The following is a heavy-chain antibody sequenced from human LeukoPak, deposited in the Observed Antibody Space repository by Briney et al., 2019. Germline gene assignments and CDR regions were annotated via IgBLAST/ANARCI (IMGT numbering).Heavy chain of an antibody. CDR2: INHSGST. CDR3: ARGAFRGLNYFDY. CDR1: GGSISSSNW. V-gene: IGHV4-4*02. D-gene: IGHD2/OR15-2a*01. J-gene: IGHJ4*02. Sequence: SGTLSLTCAVSGGSISSSNWWSWVRQPPGKGLEWIGEINHSGSTNYNPSLKSRVTISVDTSKNQFSLKLSSVTAADTAVYYCARGAFRGLNYFDYWGQGTLVTVSS.